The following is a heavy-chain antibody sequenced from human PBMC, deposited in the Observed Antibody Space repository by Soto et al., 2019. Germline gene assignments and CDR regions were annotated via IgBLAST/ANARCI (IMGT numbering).Heavy chain of an antibody. CDR1: GLTFSRHA. V-gene: IGHV3-23*01. CDR2: ISESSSNT. Sequence: EVQLLESGGGLVQPGGSLRLSCAASGLTFSRHAMAWVRQAPGKGLEWLSSISESSSNTYYADSVKGRFTISKDNSKNMLYLQMNSLRDEDTAVYYCAKKPNGFDSWGHGTLVTVSS. CDR3: AKKPNGFDS. J-gene: IGHJ5*01.